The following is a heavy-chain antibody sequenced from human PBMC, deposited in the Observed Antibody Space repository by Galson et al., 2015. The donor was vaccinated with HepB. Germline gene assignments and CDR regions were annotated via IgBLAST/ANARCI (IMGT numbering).Heavy chain of an antibody. Sequence: SLRLSCAASGFAFSTFALSWVRQAPGKGLEWVSSISGSGGNTYSADSVKGRFTISRDSSKNTLWLQMNNLRAEDTAMYYCAKGVGTKAKYYFDFWGRGTLVTVSS. D-gene: IGHD1-1*01. V-gene: IGHV3-23*01. CDR1: GFAFSTFA. CDR2: ISGSGGNT. J-gene: IGHJ4*02. CDR3: AKGVGTKAKYYFDF.